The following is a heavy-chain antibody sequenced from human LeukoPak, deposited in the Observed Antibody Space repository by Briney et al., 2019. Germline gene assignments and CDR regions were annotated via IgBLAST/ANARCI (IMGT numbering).Heavy chain of an antibody. CDR2: IYFSGRT. V-gene: IGHV4-39*07. J-gene: IGHJ4*02. Sequence: SETLSLTCNVSGGSISSSSYYWGWIRQPPGKGLEWIGSIYFSGRTYYNMSLKSRVTISIDTSKNQFSLKVNSVTAADTAVYYCARDNPYGSGTDYWGQGTLVTVSS. D-gene: IGHD3-10*01. CDR3: ARDNPYGSGTDY. CDR1: GGSISSSSYY.